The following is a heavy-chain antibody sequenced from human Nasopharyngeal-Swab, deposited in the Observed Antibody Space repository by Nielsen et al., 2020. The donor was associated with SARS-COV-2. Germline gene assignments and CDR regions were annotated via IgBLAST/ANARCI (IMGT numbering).Heavy chain of an antibody. Sequence: GESLKISCAASGFTFSSYSMNWVRQAPGKGLEWVSSISSSSSYIFYADSVKGRFTISRDNAKKSLYLQMNSLRAEDTAVYYCARDALPPYYYDSSGYYYGPRWFDPWGQGTLVTVSS. CDR1: GFTFSSYS. CDR3: ARDALPPYYYDSSGYYYGPRWFDP. CDR2: ISSSSSYI. J-gene: IGHJ5*02. V-gene: IGHV3-21*01. D-gene: IGHD3-22*01.